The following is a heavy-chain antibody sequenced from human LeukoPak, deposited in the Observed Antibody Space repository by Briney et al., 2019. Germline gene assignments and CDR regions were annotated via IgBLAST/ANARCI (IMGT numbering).Heavy chain of an antibody. D-gene: IGHD2-2*02. Sequence: GRSLRLSCAASGFTFSNYGMHWVRQAPGKGLEWVAVIWYDGSNKYYADSVKGRFTISRDNFNNTLYLQMNSLRAEDTALYYCARAPYTTGRSFYFDSWGQGTLVTVSS. CDR3: ARAPYTTGRSFYFDS. J-gene: IGHJ4*02. CDR1: GFTFSNYG. V-gene: IGHV3-33*01. CDR2: IWYDGSNK.